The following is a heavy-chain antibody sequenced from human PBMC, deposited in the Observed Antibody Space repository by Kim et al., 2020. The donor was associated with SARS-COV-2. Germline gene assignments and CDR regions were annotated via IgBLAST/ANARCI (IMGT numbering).Heavy chain of an antibody. D-gene: IGHD4-4*01. J-gene: IGHJ6*03. Sequence: GGSLRLSCAASGFTFDDYAMHWVRQAPGKGLEWVSGISWNSGSIGYADSVKGRFTISRDNAKNSLYLQMNSLRAEDTALYYCAKVYSNYGHDYYYMDVWG. CDR3: AKVYSNYGHDYYYMDV. V-gene: IGHV3-9*01. CDR2: ISWNSGSI. CDR1: GFTFDDYA.